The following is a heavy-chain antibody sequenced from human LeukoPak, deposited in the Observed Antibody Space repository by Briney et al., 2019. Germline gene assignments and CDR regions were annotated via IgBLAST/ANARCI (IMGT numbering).Heavy chain of an antibody. CDR3: ARDLRGDNSGYYYSFYFDY. CDR1: GYSISSGYY. Sequence: PSETLSLTCAVSGYSISSGYYWGWIRQPPGKGLEWIGSIYHSGSTYYNPSLKSRVTISVDTSKNQFSLKLSSVTAADTAVYYCARDLRGDNSGYYYSFYFDYWGQGTLVTLSS. V-gene: IGHV4-38-2*02. J-gene: IGHJ4*02. D-gene: IGHD3-22*01. CDR2: IYHSGST.